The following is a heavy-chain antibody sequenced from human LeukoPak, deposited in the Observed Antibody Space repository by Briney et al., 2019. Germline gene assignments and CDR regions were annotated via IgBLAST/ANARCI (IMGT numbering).Heavy chain of an antibody. V-gene: IGHV4-31*03. CDR3: ARGRGSYYLR. D-gene: IGHD1-26*01. J-gene: IGHJ4*02. CDR2: IYYSGST. CDR1: GGSISSGGYY. Sequence: PSETLSLTCTVSGGSISSGGYYWSWIRQHPGKGLEWIGYIYYSGSTYYNPSLKSRVTISVDTSKNQFSLKLSSVTAVDTAVYYCARGRGSYYLRWGQGTLVTVSS.